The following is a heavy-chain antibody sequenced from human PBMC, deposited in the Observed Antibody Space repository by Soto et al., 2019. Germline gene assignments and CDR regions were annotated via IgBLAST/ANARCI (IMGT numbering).Heavy chain of an antibody. Sequence: PGGSLRLSCAASGFTFDDYAMHWVRQAPGKGLEWVSLISWDGGSTYYADSVKGRFTISRDNSKNSLYLQMNSLRAEDTALYYCSKEPRDANYESSGFTYYGMDVWGQGTTVTVSS. CDR1: GFTFDDYA. J-gene: IGHJ6*02. CDR3: SKEPRDANYESSGFTYYGMDV. D-gene: IGHD3-22*01. CDR2: ISWDGGST. V-gene: IGHV3-43D*04.